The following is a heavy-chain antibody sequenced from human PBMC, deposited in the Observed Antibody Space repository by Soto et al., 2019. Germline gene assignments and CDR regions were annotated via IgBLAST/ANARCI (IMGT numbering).Heavy chain of an antibody. CDR2: IKDGGGT. V-gene: IGHV4-34*01. CDR1: GGSLSGYY. CDR3: ARGQEGVVATH. Sequence: QVQLQQWGAGLLKPSETLSLNCAVNGGSLSGYYWSWIRQPPGKGLEWLGEIKDGGGTNYSPSLKGXXPXSXXRSNDQCSLRLHSVTAADTGVYYCARGQEGVVATHWDQGTLVTVSS. J-gene: IGHJ4*02. D-gene: IGHD5-12*01.